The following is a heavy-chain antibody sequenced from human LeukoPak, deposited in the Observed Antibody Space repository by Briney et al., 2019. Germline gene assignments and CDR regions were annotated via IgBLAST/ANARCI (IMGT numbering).Heavy chain of an antibody. CDR2: ISSSSSHI. J-gene: IGHJ6*03. CDR3: ARNPGAAGKIGYYYYYMDV. Sequence: GGSLRLSCAASGFTFSSYSMNWVRQAPGKGLEWVSSISSSSSHIYYADSVKGRFTISRDNAKNSLYLQMNSLRAEDTAVYYCARNPGAAGKIGYYYYYMDVWGKGTTVTVSS. V-gene: IGHV3-21*01. D-gene: IGHD6-13*01. CDR1: GFTFSSYS.